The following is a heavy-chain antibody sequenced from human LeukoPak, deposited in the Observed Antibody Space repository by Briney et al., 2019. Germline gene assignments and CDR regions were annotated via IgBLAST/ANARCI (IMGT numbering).Heavy chain of an antibody. Sequence: GGSLRLSCAASGLTFSSYAMSWVRQAPGKGLEWVFAISGSGGSTYNADSVEGRFTISRDNSKNTVYLQMNSLRAEDTAVYYCAKDLGQWLNGDFDYWGQGTLVTVSS. CDR2: ISGSGGST. CDR1: GLTFSSYA. CDR3: AKDLGQWLNGDFDY. J-gene: IGHJ4*02. D-gene: IGHD6-19*01. V-gene: IGHV3-23*01.